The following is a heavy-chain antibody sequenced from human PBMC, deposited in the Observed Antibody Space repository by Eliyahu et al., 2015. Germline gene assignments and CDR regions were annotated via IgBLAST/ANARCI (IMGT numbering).Heavy chain of an antibody. D-gene: IGHD3-3*01. CDR1: GGSFSGYX. CDR2: INHSGST. CDR3: ARGDLDFWSGPLDP. V-gene: IGHV4-34*01. J-gene: IGHJ5*02. Sequence: QVQLQQWGAGLLKPSETLSLTCAVXGGSFSGYXWSWIRQPPGKGLEWIGEINHSGSTNYNPSLKSRVTISVDTSKNQFSLKLSSVTAADTAVYYCARGDLDFWSGPLDPWGQGTLVTVSS.